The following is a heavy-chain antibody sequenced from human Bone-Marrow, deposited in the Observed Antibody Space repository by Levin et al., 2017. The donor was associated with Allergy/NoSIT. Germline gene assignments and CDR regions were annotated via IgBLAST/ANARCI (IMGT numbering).Heavy chain of an antibody. CDR2: ISYDGSNK. CDR3: ARDLYRGYDFHY. CDR1: GFTFSSYA. V-gene: IGHV3-30-3*01. D-gene: IGHD5-12*01. Sequence: GGSLRLSCAASGFTFSSYAMHWVRQAPGKGLEWVAVISYDGSNKYYADSVKGRFTISRDNSKNTLYLQMNSLRAEDTAVYYCARDLYRGYDFHYWGQGTLVTVSS. J-gene: IGHJ4*02.